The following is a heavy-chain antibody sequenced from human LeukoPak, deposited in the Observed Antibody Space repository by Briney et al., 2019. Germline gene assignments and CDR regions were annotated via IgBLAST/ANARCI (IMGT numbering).Heavy chain of an antibody. D-gene: IGHD4-23*01. V-gene: IGHV1-18*01. CDR3: ARDRGNPTYYYYGMDV. CDR2: ISAYNGNS. J-gene: IGHJ6*02. Sequence: GASVKVSCKASGYTFTSYGISWVRLAPGQGLEWMGWISAYNGNSNSAQQLQDRVTMTTDTSTSTAFMELRSLRSDDTAVYYCARDRGNPTYYYYGMDVWGQGTTVTVSS. CDR1: GYTFTSYG.